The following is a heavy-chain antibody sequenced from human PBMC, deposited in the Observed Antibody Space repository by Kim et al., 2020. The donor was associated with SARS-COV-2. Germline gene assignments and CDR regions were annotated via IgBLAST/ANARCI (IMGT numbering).Heavy chain of an antibody. V-gene: IGHV3-33*01. Sequence: GGSLRLSCAASGFTFSSYGMHWVRQAPGKGLEWVAVIWYDGSNKYYADSVKGRFTISRDNSKNTLYLQMNSLRAEDTAVYYCARDQVIDGYIKKLPDYWGQGTLVTVSS. D-gene: IGHD5-12*01. CDR1: GFTFSSYG. CDR2: IWYDGSNK. J-gene: IGHJ4*02. CDR3: ARDQVIDGYIKKLPDY.